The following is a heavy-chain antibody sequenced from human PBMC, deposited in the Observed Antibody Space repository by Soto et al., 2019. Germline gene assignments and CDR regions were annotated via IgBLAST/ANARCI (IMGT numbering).Heavy chain of an antibody. CDR2: MYYSGST. CDR3: ARDDYYDSSGYSY. CDR1: SGSISNYY. V-gene: IGHV4-59*12. J-gene: IGHJ4*02. D-gene: IGHD3-22*01. Sequence: PSETLSLTCTVSSGSISNYYWSWIRQPPGKGLEWIGSMYYSGSTYYNPSLKSRVTISVDTSKNQFSLKLSSVTAADTAVYYCARDDYYDSSGYSYWGQGTLVTVSS.